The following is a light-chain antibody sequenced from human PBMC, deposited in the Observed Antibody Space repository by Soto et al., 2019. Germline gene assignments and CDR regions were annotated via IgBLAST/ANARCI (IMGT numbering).Light chain of an antibody. Sequence: DIPMTQSPFSLSASVGDRVTITCRASQSISSHLNWYQQKPGRAPKLLIYAASSLQGGVPSRFSGRGSGSDFTLIISSLQPEDFATYYCQQSYSVPLTVAGGTKVEIK. J-gene: IGKJ4*01. V-gene: IGKV1-39*01. CDR1: QSISSH. CDR2: AAS. CDR3: QQSYSVPLT.